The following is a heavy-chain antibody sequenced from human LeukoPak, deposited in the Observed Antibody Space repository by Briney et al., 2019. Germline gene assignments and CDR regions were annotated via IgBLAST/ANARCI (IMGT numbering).Heavy chain of an antibody. D-gene: IGHD3-9*01. V-gene: IGHV1-18*01. CDR1: GYTFTSYG. Sequence: ASVKVSCKASGYTFTSYGISWVRQAPGQGLEWMGWISAYNGNTNYAQKLQGRVTMTTDTSTSTAYMELRSLRSDDTAVYYCVRERRYYDILNGYYTGIGAFDIWGQGTMVTVSS. J-gene: IGHJ3*02. CDR2: ISAYNGNT. CDR3: VRERRYYDILNGYYTGIGAFDI.